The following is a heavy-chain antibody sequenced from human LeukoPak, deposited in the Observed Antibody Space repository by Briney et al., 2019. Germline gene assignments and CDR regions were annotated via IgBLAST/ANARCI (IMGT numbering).Heavy chain of an antibody. J-gene: IGHJ4*02. V-gene: IGHV3-11*01. CDR1: GFTFSDYY. CDR2: ISSSGSSI. CDR3: ARDCRDGYNCGDY. Sequence: PGGSLRLSCAASGFTFSDYYMTCIRQAPGKWLEWVSSISSSGSSIYYADSVKGRFTISRDNAKKSLYMQMNSLRAEDTAVCYCARDCRDGYNCGDYWGQGTLVTVSS. D-gene: IGHD5-24*01.